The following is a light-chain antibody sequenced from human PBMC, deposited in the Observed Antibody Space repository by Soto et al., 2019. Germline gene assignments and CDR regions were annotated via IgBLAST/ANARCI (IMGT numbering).Light chain of an antibody. J-gene: IGKJ1*01. Sequence: EIVFTQCPATLFLSPGERAALSFRASPGVRISYLAWYQQMPGQAPTLLIYDSSNSATGIPDRFRGSGPGTDFTLTISRLEPEDAAVYYCQQYSYSPPWTYGQGAKVDIK. V-gene: IGKV3-20*01. CDR3: QQYSYSPPWT. CDR1: PGVRISY. CDR2: DSS.